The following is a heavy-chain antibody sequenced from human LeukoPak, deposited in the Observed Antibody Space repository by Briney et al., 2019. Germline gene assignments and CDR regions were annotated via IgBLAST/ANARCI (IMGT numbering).Heavy chain of an antibody. CDR3: ARAAGGIYGSGSYLDY. V-gene: IGHV1-2*04. CDR1: GYTFTGYY. CDR2: INPNSGGT. Sequence: ASVKVSCKASGYTFTGYYMHWVRQAPGQGLEWMGWINPNSGGTNYAQKFQGWVTMTRDTSISTAYMELSRLRSDDTAVYYCARAAGGIYGSGSYLDYWGQGTLVTVSS. D-gene: IGHD3-10*01. J-gene: IGHJ4*02.